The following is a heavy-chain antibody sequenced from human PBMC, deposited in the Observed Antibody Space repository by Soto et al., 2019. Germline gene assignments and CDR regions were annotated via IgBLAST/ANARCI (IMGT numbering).Heavy chain of an antibody. D-gene: IGHD2-2*01. V-gene: IGHV3-30*18. CDR1: GFTFSSYW. CDR2: IGSNGKAQ. Sequence: SLRLSCAASGFTFSSYWMSWVRQAPGKGLEWVAVIGSNGKAQHFADSVRGRFSIYRDISENTVSLQMNSLRAEDTAIYYCAKKYAITKWFFYYWGQGTQVTVSS. J-gene: IGHJ4*02. CDR3: AKKYAITKWFFYY.